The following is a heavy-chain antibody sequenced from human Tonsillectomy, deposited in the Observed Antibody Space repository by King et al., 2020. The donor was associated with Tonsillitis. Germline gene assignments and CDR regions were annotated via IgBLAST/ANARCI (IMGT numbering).Heavy chain of an antibody. V-gene: IGHV3-23*04. CDR3: AKTDYYDSTGYLPSNYYGMDV. Sequence: VQLVESGGGLVQPGGSLRLSCAASGFTFSTYAMTWVRQAPGKGLEWDSLISGSGCGTYYADSVKGRFTISRDNSKNTLYLQMNSLRAEDTAVYYCAKTDYYDSTGYLPSNYYGMDVWGQGTTVTVSS. D-gene: IGHD3-22*01. CDR1: GFTFSTYA. J-gene: IGHJ6*02. CDR2: ISGSGCGT.